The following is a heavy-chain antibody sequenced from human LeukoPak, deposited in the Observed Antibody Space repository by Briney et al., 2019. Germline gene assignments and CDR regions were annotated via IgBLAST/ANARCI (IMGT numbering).Heavy chain of an antibody. CDR1: GGSISSSSYY. J-gene: IGHJ4*02. CDR2: IYYSGST. D-gene: IGHD3-9*01. V-gene: IGHV4-39*01. Sequence: PSETLSLTCTVSGGSISSSSYYWGWIRQPPGKGLEWIGSIYYSGSTYYNPSLKSRVTISVDTSKNQFSLKLSSVTAADTAVYYCARRADRSTYYDILTGYPRDYWGQGTLVTVSS. CDR3: ARRADRSTYYDILTGYPRDY.